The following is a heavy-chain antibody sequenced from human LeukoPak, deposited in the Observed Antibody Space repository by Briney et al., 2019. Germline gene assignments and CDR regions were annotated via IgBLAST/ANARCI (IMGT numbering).Heavy chain of an antibody. Sequence: SETLSLTCTVSGGSISGHYWSWIRQTAGKGLEWIGRIHISGSTDYNPSLKSRVTVSVDTSRNQFSLKPSSVTAADTAVYFCARGMAEAYDYNWFDPWGQGILVTVSS. CDR3: ARGMAEAYDYNWFDP. CDR2: IHISGST. D-gene: IGHD5-12*01. CDR1: GGSISGHY. J-gene: IGHJ5*02. V-gene: IGHV4-4*07.